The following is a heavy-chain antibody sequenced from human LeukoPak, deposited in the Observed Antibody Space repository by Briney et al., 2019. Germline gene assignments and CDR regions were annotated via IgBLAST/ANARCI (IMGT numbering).Heavy chain of an antibody. D-gene: IGHD6-19*01. CDR1: GYTFTAQH. V-gene: IGHV1-2*04. CDR2: INPNSGGT. CDR3: ARAGGASDSSGWFVFDY. Sequence: GGSVNDSCKASGYTFTAQHMHWVRQAPGQGLEWMGWINPNSGGTNYAQKFQGSVTMTTDTSISTAYMELSRLRSDDTAVYYCARAGGASDSSGWFVFDYWGQGTMVTVSP. J-gene: IGHJ4*02.